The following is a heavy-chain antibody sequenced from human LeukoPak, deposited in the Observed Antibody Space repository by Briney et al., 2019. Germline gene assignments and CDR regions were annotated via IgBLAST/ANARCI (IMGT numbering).Heavy chain of an antibody. V-gene: IGHV1-18*01. Sequence: ASVKVSCKPSGYTFNTYGIGWVRQAPGQGLEWMGWISGYNGNTRYAEKFQDRVTMTTDTSTNTAYMELRSLRAGDTAVYYCARAREVTSHDWFDPWGQGTLVTVSS. CDR2: ISGYNGNT. D-gene: IGHD3-3*01. CDR1: GYTFNTYG. CDR3: ARAREVTSHDWFDP. J-gene: IGHJ5*02.